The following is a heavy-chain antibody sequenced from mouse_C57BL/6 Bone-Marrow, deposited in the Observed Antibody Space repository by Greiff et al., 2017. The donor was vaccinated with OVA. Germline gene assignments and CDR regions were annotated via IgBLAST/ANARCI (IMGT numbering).Heavy chain of an antibody. CDR1: GFNIKDDY. D-gene: IGHD1-1*01. J-gene: IGHJ1*03. CDR2: IDPENGDT. CDR3: TRILRSRWYFDV. V-gene: IGHV14-4*01. Sequence: EVQLQQSGAELVRPGASVKLSCTASGFNIKDDYMHWVKQRPEQGLEWIGWIDPENGDTEYASKFQGKATITADTSSNTAYLQLSSLTSEDTAVYYCTRILRSRWYFDVWGTGTTVTVSS.